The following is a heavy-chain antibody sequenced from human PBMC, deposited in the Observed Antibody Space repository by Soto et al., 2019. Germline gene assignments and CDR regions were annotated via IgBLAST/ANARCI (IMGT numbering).Heavy chain of an antibody. D-gene: IGHD3-16*01. J-gene: IGHJ4*02. CDR2: IYYTGTT. CDR3: ALGRVTRGDY. Sequence: QVQLQESGPGLVKPSETLSLTCTVSGDSISTYYWTWVRQPPGKGLEWIGYIYYTGTTNYNPSLQSLVTISIDRSKNQFSLRLTSVTAADTAVYYCALGRVTRGDYWGPGTLVTVSS. CDR1: GDSISTYY. V-gene: IGHV4-59*01.